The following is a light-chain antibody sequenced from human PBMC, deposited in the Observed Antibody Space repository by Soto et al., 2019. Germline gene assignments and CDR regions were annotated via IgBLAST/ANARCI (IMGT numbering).Light chain of an antibody. J-gene: IGKJ5*01. V-gene: IGKV3-11*01. Sequence: EIVLTQCRATLSLCPGERATLSCRASQSVSGYLAWYQQKPVQAPSLLIYDGSNRATGIPARFSGSGSGTDFTLTISSLEPEDFAVYYCQQRSNWPVTFGQGTRLETK. CDR1: QSVSGY. CDR2: DGS. CDR3: QQRSNWPVT.